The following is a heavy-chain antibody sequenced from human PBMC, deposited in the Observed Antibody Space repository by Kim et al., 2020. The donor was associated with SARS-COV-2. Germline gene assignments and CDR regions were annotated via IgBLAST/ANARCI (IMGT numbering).Heavy chain of an antibody. Sequence: GGSLRLSCAASGFSLYNYGMHWVRQTPGKGLEWVAVSKYDGSEEYYADFVKGRFTISRDNSRGTLYLQMNSLRSDDTAVYYCARENWGTYDFWGQGTLVTVSS. CDR1: GFSLYNYG. J-gene: IGHJ4*02. CDR2: SKYDGSEE. V-gene: IGHV3-30*03. D-gene: IGHD3-16*01. CDR3: ARENWGTYDF.